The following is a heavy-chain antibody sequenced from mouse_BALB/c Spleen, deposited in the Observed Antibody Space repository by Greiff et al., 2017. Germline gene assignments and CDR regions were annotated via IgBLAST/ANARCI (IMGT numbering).Heavy chain of an antibody. Sequence: KQPGSELVRPGASVKLSCKASGYTFTSYWMHWVKQRHGQGLEWIGNIYPGSGSTNYDEKFKSKGTLTVDTSSSTAYMHLSSLTSEDSAVYYCTRRGGPYGNYEDYFDYWGQGTTLTVSS. CDR2: IYPGSGST. CDR3: TRRGGPYGNYEDYFDY. CDR1: GYTFTSYW. V-gene: IGHV1S22*01. D-gene: IGHD2-1*01. J-gene: IGHJ2*01.